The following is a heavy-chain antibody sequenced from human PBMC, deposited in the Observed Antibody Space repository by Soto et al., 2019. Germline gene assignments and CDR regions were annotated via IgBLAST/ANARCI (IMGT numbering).Heavy chain of an antibody. CDR2: ISYDGSNK. J-gene: IGHJ3*02. Sequence: QVQLVESGGGVVQPGRSLRLSCAASGFTFSSYAMNWVRQAPGKGLEWVAIISYDGSNKYYADSVKGRFTISRDNSKNTLYLQMIILRAEDTAVYYCAREGVGYYYHSGSQGDAFDIWRQGTMVTVSS. CDR3: AREGVGYYYHSGSQGDAFDI. CDR1: GFTFSSYA. D-gene: IGHD3-22*01. V-gene: IGHV3-30-3*01.